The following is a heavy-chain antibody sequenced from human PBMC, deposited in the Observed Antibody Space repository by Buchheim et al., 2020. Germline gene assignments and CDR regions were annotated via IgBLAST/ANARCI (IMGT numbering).Heavy chain of an antibody. D-gene: IGHD3-3*01. CDR3: ARAYYDFWSGYLFDY. Sequence: QVQLVESGGGVVQPGRSLRLSCAGSGFTFSTYGMHWVRQAPGKGLEWVAGISYDGSNKYYADSVKGRFTISRDNSKNTVYVQMNSLRGDDTAVYYCARAYYDFWSGYLFDYWGQGTL. CDR2: ISYDGSNK. CDR1: GFTFSTYG. J-gene: IGHJ4*02. V-gene: IGHV3-30*03.